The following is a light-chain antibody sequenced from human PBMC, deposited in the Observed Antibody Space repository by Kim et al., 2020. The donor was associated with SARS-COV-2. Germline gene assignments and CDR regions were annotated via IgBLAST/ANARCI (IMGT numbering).Light chain of an antibody. Sequence: TITCRASQGINNFLAWYQQKPGKAPKLLFYGASTLQSGVPSRFSGSGSGTDFTLTVSSLQPEDVATYYCHNYNSVPLTFGGGTKVDIK. CDR1: QGINNF. CDR2: GAS. V-gene: IGKV1-27*01. J-gene: IGKJ4*01. CDR3: HNYNSVPLT.